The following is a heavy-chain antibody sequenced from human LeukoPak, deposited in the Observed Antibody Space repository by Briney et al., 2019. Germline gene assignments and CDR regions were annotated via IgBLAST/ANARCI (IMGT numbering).Heavy chain of an antibody. CDR1: GGSLSNYY. CDR3: ADYYYDSSRAFDI. V-gene: IGHV4-59*05. D-gene: IGHD3-22*01. Sequence: SETLSLTCTVSGGSLSNYYWSWIGQAPGKGLEWIGSIYYSGSTYYNPSLKSRVTISVDTSKNQFSLKLSSVTAADTAVYYCADYYYDSSRAFDIWGQGTMVTVSS. J-gene: IGHJ3*02. CDR2: IYYSGST.